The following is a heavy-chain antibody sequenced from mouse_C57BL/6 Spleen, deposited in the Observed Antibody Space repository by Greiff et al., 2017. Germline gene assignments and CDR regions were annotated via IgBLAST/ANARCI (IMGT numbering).Heavy chain of an antibody. CDR3: ARAYDGYYYAMDY. J-gene: IGHJ4*01. D-gene: IGHD2-3*01. V-gene: IGHV1-4*01. Sequence: VHLVESGAELARPGASVKMSCKASGYTFTSYTMHWVQQRPGQGLEWIGYINPSSGYTKYNQKFKDKATLTEDKSSSTAHMQLSSLTSDDSAVYDCARAYDGYYYAMDYWGQGTSVTVSS. CDR2: INPSSGYT. CDR1: GYTFTSYT.